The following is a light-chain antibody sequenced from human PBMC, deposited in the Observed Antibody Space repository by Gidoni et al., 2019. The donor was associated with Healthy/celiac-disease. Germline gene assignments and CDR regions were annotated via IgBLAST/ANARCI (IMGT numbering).Light chain of an antibody. CDR3: QQSYSTPDT. Sequence: DIQMTQSPSSLSASVGDRVTITCRASQSISSLLNWYQQKPGKAPKLLIYAASSLQSGVPSRFSGSGSGTDFTLTISSLQPEDFATYYCQQSYSTPDTFGPGTKVDIK. V-gene: IGKV1-39*01. CDR1: QSISSL. CDR2: AAS. J-gene: IGKJ3*01.